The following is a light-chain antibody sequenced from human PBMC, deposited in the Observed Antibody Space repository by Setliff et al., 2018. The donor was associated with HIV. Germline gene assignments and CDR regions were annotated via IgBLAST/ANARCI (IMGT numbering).Light chain of an antibody. CDR1: DSNIGNNY. Sequence: QAVVTQPPSVSAAPGQKVTIPCSGSDSNIGNNYVSWYQQLPGTAPKLLIYGNGKRPSGIPDRFSGSKSGTSATLAITGLQTGDEADYYCGTWDSSLSGDWVFGGGTKVTVL. V-gene: IGLV1-51*01. J-gene: IGLJ3*02. CDR2: GNG. CDR3: GTWDSSLSGDWV.